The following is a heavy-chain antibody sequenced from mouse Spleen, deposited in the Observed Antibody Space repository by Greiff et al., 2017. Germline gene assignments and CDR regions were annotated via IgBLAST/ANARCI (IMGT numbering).Heavy chain of an antibody. CDR3: ARRGAPYWYFDV. CDR2: IYPGDGDT. CDR1: GYAFSSSW. Sequence: QVQLKESGPELVKPGASVKISCKASGYAFSSSWMNWVKQRPGKGLEWIGRIYPGDGDTNYNGKFKGKATLTADRSSSTAYMQLSSLTSEDSAVYFCARRGAPYWYFDVWGTGTTVTVSS. J-gene: IGHJ1*03. V-gene: IGHV1-82*01.